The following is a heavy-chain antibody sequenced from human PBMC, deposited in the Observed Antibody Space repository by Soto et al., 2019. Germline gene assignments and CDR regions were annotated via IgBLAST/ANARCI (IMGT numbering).Heavy chain of an antibody. Sequence: EVHLLESGGGLVQPGGSLRLSCAASGFTFSNYGMSWVRQAPGKGLEWVSIISGGGGNTYYADSVRGRFSISRDNSKNTLYLQMNSLRVHDTAVFYCANLITVTGGYWGQGTLVTVSS. CDR1: GFTFSNYG. J-gene: IGHJ4*02. CDR2: ISGGGGNT. CDR3: ANLITVTGGY. D-gene: IGHD4-17*01. V-gene: IGHV3-23*01.